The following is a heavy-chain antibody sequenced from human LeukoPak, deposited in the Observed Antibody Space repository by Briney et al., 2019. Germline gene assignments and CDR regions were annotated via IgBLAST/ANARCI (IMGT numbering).Heavy chain of an antibody. D-gene: IGHD4-17*01. V-gene: IGHV4-30-4*08. CDR3: ARLGIYGDYSLDY. CDR1: GGSISSGGYY. Sequence: SETLSLTCTVSGGSISSGGYYWSWIRQHPGKGLEWIGYIYYSGSTYYNPSLKSRVTISVDTSKNQFSLKLSSVTAADAAVYYCARLGIYGDYSLDYWGQGTLVTVSS. J-gene: IGHJ4*02. CDR2: IYYSGST.